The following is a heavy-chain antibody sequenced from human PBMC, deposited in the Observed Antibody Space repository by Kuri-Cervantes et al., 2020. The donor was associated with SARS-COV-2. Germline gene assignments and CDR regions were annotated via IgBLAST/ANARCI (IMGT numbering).Heavy chain of an antibody. CDR2: IRYDGSNK. CDR1: GFTFSSYG. D-gene: IGHD6-13*01. Sequence: GGSLRLSCAASGFTFSSYGMHWVRQAPGKGLEWVAFIRYDGSNKYYADSVNGRFTISRDNSKNTLYLQMNSLRAEDTAVYYCAGLYSSSWSYDYWGQGTLVTVSS. V-gene: IGHV3-30*02. CDR3: AGLYSSSWSYDY. J-gene: IGHJ4*02.